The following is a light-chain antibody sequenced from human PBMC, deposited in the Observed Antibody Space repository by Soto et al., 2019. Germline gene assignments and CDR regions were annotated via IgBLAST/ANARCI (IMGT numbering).Light chain of an antibody. CDR3: QQYMSYS. V-gene: IGKV1-5*01. J-gene: IGKJ1*01. CDR1: QSISKW. CDR2: DAS. Sequence: DIQMTQSPSTLSASAGDRVVITCRASQSISKWLAWYQQKPGRAPNFLIYDASTLESGVPSRFSGSGSGTEFTLTITNLQPDDFATYYCQQYMSYSFGQGTKVDIK.